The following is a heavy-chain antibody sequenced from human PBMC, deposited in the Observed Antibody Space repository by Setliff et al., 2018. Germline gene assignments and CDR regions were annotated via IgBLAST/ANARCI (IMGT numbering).Heavy chain of an antibody. D-gene: IGHD3-3*01. Sequence: EASVKVSCKVSGYTLTELSMHWVRQAPGKGLEWVGGFDPEDGETIYAQKFQGRVTMTEDTPTDTAYMELSSLRSEGTAVYYCAKGFWDYDFWSGYYSTDDDAFDIWGQGTMVTVSS. J-gene: IGHJ3*02. CDR2: FDPEDGET. CDR1: GYTLTELS. CDR3: AKGFWDYDFWSGYYSTDDDAFDI. V-gene: IGHV1-24*01.